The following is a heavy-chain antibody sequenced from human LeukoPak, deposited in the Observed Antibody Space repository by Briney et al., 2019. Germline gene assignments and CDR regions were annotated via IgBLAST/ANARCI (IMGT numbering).Heavy chain of an antibody. D-gene: IGHD6-19*01. V-gene: IGHV4-59*08. Sequence: SETLSLTCTVPGGSISSYYWHWIRQPPGKGLEWIGYIYYSGSTNYNPSLKSRVTISVDTSKNQFSLKLNSVTAADTAVYYCARLSYSSGAFWGQGTLVTVSS. CDR3: ARLSYSSGAF. CDR2: IYYSGST. J-gene: IGHJ4*02. CDR1: GGSISSYY.